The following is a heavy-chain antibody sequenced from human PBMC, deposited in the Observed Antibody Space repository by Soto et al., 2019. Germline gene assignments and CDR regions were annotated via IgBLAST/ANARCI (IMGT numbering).Heavy chain of an antibody. J-gene: IGHJ6*02. Sequence: PGGSLRLSCAASGFTVSNNYMSWVRQAPGKGLEWVSFIYSGGSTFYADSVKGRFTISRDKSKNTRYLQMNSLRAEDKAVYYVQRDTGISANYYCMDVWGQGTTVTVSS. D-gene: IGHD1-20*01. CDR1: GFTVSNNY. CDR3: QRDTGISANYYCMDV. V-gene: IGHV3-53*01. CDR2: IYSGGST.